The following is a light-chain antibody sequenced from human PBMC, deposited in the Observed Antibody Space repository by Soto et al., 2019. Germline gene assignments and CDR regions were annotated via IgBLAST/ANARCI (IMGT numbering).Light chain of an antibody. CDR3: MQALQTPYT. Sequence: VMTQSPPSLTVTPGEPASISCRSSQRLLHSNGNNFLDWYLQKPGQSPQLLIYLGSNRASGVPDRVSGSGAGTDFTLKISRVEAEDVGVYYCMQALQTPYTFGQGT. CDR1: QRLLHSNGNNF. J-gene: IGKJ2*01. CDR2: LGS. V-gene: IGKV2-28*01.